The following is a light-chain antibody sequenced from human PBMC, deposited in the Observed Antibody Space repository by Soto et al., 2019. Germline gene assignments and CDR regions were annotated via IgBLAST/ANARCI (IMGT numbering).Light chain of an antibody. CDR3: SSYRAYSTLWV. CDR2: AVN. CDR1: ASDIGNYNW. Sequence: QSVLTQPASVSGSPGQSITISCTGTASDIGNYNWVSWYQQYPGKAPKLMIYAVNNRPSGVSNRFSASKSGNTASLTISGLQAEDEADYYCSSYRAYSTLWVFGGGTQLTVL. J-gene: IGLJ3*02. V-gene: IGLV2-14*01.